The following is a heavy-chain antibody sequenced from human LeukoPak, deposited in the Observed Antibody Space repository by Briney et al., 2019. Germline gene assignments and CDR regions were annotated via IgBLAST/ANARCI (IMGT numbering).Heavy chain of an antibody. V-gene: IGHV4-28*05. CDR1: GYSITNSNW. Sequence: SETLSLTCDVSGYSITNSNWWGWIRQPPGKGLEWIGYIFHSGTMYTDPSLKSRVIMSVDTSKNQFSLTLTSVTAEDTAVYYCARTSYGELFYAFDLWGQGTMVIVSS. D-gene: IGHD3-9*01. CDR3: ARTSYGELFYAFDL. J-gene: IGHJ3*01. CDR2: IFHSGTM.